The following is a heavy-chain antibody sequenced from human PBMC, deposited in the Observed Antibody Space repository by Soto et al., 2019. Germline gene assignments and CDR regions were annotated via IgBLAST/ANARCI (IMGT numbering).Heavy chain of an antibody. CDR1: GGSVSSGSYY. Sequence: PSETLSLTCTVSGGSVSSGSYYWSWIRQPPGKGLEWIGYIYYSGSTNYNPSLKSRVTISVDTSKNQFSLKLSSVTAADTAVYYCARDLTEVSLADSYYYYYYGMDVWGQGTTVTVSS. D-gene: IGHD2-15*01. V-gene: IGHV4-61*01. CDR3: ARDLTEVSLADSYYYYYYGMDV. CDR2: IYYSGST. J-gene: IGHJ6*02.